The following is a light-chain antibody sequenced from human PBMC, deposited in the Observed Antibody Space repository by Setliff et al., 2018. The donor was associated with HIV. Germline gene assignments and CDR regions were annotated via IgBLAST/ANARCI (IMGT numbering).Light chain of an antibody. CDR1: RNITNNY. CDR2: DAS. CDR3: HQYGGLPQT. J-gene: IGKJ1*01. V-gene: IGKV3D-20*01. Sequence: EIVLTQSPGTLSLSPGERATLSCRASRNITNNYVSWFQQRPGLAPSLLIYDASTRASGVPDRFSGGGSGADFTLTISRLEAEDFAIYHCHQYGGLPQTFGQGTKVDIK.